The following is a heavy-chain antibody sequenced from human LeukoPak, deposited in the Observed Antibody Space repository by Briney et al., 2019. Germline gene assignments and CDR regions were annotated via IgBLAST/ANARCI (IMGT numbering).Heavy chain of an antibody. D-gene: IGHD3-10*01. CDR2: ISYDGSNK. CDR3: ARDAHTSSGSYWGGVDYYYGLDV. Sequence: PGGSLRLSCAASGFTFSSYGMHWVRQAPGKGLEWVAVISYDGSNKYYADSVEGRFTISRDNSKNTLYLQMNSLRAEDTAVYYCARDAHTSSGSYWGGVDYYYGLDVWGQGTTVTVSS. J-gene: IGHJ6*02. V-gene: IGHV3-30*03. CDR1: GFTFSSYG.